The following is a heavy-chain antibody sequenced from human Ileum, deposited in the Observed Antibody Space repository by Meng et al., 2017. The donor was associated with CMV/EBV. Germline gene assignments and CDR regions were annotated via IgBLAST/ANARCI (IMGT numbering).Heavy chain of an antibody. J-gene: IGHJ4*02. CDR2: ISAYNGNT. V-gene: IGHV1-18*01. D-gene: IGHD3-3*01. Sequence: TLSSYGSSWVRQATGQGLEWMGWISAYNGNTNYAQKLQGRVTMTTDTSTSTAYMELRSLRSDDTAVYYCARGALDFWSGYYKPTNFDYWGQGTLVTVSS. CDR1: TLSSYG. CDR3: ARGALDFWSGYYKPTNFDY.